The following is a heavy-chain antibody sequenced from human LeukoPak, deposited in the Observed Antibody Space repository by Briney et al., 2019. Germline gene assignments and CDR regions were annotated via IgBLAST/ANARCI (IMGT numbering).Heavy chain of an antibody. J-gene: IGHJ4*02. Sequence: GGSLRLSCAASGFTFSSYGMHWVRQAPGKGLEWAAVISYDGSNKYYADSVKGRFTISRDNSKNTLYLQMNSLRDDDTAVYYCAEWELLPTADYWGQGTLVTVSS. CDR1: GFTFSSYG. D-gene: IGHD1-26*01. CDR3: AEWELLPTADY. V-gene: IGHV3-30*03. CDR2: ISYDGSNK.